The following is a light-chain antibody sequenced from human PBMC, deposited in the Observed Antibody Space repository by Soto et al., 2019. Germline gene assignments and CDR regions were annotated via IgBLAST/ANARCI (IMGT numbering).Light chain of an antibody. CDR3: SSYRRTTFPHVV. V-gene: IGLV2-14*01. CDR2: EVT. Sequence: QSALTQPASVSGSPGQSITISCPGTSSDIGADDFVSWYQHHPDNTPKLIIFEVTYRPSGISHRFSASKSGNTASLTISGLEPEDEAIYYCSSYRRTTFPHVVFGGGTKLTVL. CDR1: SSDIGADDF. J-gene: IGLJ2*01.